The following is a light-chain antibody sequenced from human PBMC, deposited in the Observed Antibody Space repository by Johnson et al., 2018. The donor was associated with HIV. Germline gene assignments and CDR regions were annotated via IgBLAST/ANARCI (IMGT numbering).Light chain of an antibody. CDR1: SSNIGNNY. V-gene: IGLV1-51*02. J-gene: IGLJ1*01. Sequence: QSVLTQPPSVSAAPGQKVTISCSGSSSNIGNNYVSWYQQLPGTAPKLLIYENNKRPSGIPDRFSGSKSGTSATLAITGLHTGDEADYYCGTVDKSLRTVFGTGTRVTSL. CDR3: GTVDKSLRTV. CDR2: ENN.